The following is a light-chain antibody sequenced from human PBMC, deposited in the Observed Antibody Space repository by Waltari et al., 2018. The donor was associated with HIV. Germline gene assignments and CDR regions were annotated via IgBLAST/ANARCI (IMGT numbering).Light chain of an antibody. CDR2: GNI. V-gene: IGLV1-40*01. CDR1: SSNIGAGYD. CDR3: QSYDSSLSGHVV. Sequence: QSVLTQPPSVSGAPGQRVTISCTGSSSNIGAGYDVHWYQQLPGTAPRLLIYGNINRPSGVPDRFSGSKSGTSASLAITELQAEDEADYYCQSYDSSLSGHVVFGGGTKLTVL. J-gene: IGLJ2*01.